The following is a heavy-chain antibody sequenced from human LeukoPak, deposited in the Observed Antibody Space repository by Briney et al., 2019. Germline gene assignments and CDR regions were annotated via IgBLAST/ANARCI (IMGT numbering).Heavy chain of an antibody. CDR2: IRYDGSNK. J-gene: IGHJ4*02. V-gene: IGHV3-30*02. CDR1: GFTFSSYG. Sequence: GGSLRLSCAASGFTFSSYGMHWVRQAPGKGLEWVAFIRYDGSNKYYADSVKGRFTISRDNAKNSLYLQMNSLRAEDTAEYYCAKSDYDILAGYSPAPDYWGQGTLVTVSS. CDR3: AKSDYDILAGYSPAPDY. D-gene: IGHD3-9*01.